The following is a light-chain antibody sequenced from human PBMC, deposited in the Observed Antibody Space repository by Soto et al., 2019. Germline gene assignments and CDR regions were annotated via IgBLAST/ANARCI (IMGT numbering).Light chain of an antibody. J-gene: IGKJ2*03. CDR1: QNIYNW. CDR3: EQHHNYPYS. Sequence: DIQMTQSPSTLSASVGDRVTITCRASQNIYNWLAWYQQKPGKAPNLLIYEASTLASEVPSRFSGDGSGTEFTLTITGLQPDDAATYYCEQHHNYPYSFGQGTRLEIK. CDR2: EAS. V-gene: IGKV1-5*03.